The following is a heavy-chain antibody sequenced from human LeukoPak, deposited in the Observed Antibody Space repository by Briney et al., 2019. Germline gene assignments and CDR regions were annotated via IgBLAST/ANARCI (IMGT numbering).Heavy chain of an antibody. Sequence: GGSLRLSCAASGFKFSTFSMNWVRQAPGRGLEWVSYISSRSTTIYFADSVKGRFTISRDNARNSLYLQMSSLRAADTAVYYCASSGYLRDAFDVWGQGTLVTVSS. CDR3: ASSGYLRDAFDV. D-gene: IGHD3-22*01. CDR2: ISSRSTTI. V-gene: IGHV3-48*01. J-gene: IGHJ3*01. CDR1: GFKFSTFS.